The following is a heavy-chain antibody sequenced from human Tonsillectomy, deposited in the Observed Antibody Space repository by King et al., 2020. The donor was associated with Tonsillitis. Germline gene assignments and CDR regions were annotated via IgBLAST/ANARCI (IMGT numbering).Heavy chain of an antibody. V-gene: IGHV1-69*04. CDR2: IIPIIGLG. J-gene: IGHJ4*02. Sequence: QLVQSGADVKKPGSSGKVSCKASVGTFSSHAISWVRQAPGEGFELMGRIIPIIGLGNYAQKVQGRVTITADDSTSTVYMELNSLRSEETAVYYCARGLYDSSGFTLGFWGQGTLVTVSS. CDR3: ARGLYDSSGFTLGF. CDR1: VGTFSSHA. D-gene: IGHD3-22*01.